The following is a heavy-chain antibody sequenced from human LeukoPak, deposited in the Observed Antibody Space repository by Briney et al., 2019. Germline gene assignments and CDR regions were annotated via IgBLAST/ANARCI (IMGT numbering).Heavy chain of an antibody. CDR1: GFTFTSYV. V-gene: IGHV3-23*01. J-gene: IGHJ2*01. Sequence: GGSLRLSCAASGFTFTSYVMSWVRQAPGKGLEWVSAISGSVGSTYYADSVKGRFTISRDNSKNTLYLQMNSLRDEDTAVYYCVRWIASGSGIYWYFDVWGRGTLVTVSS. D-gene: IGHD1-26*01. CDR2: ISGSVGST. CDR3: VRWIASGSGIYWYFDV.